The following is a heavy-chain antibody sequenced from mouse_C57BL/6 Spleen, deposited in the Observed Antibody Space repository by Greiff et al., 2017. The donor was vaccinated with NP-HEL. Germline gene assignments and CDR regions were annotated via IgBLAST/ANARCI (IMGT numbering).Heavy chain of an antibody. CDR2: ISSGSSTI. J-gene: IGHJ4*01. Sequence: EVHLVESGGGLVKPGGSLKLSCAASGFTFSDYGMHWVRQAPEKGLEWVAYISSGSSTIYYADTVKGRFTISRDNAKNNLFLQMTSLRSKDTAMYYCAMKYYAMDYWGQGTSVTVSS. CDR3: AMKYYAMDY. V-gene: IGHV5-17*01. CDR1: GFTFSDYG.